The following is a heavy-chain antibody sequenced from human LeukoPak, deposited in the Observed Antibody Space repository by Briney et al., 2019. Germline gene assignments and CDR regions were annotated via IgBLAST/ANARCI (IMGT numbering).Heavy chain of an antibody. V-gene: IGHV4-38-2*02. J-gene: IGHJ4*02. CDR1: GYSISSGYY. CDR2: IYHSGST. CDR3: ARVGAVASRLEDYFDY. D-gene: IGHD6-19*01. Sequence: TSETLSLTCTVSGYSISSGYYWGWIRQPPGKGLEWIGSIYHSGSTYYNPSLKSRVTISVDTSKNQFSLKLSSVTAADTAVYYCARVGAVASRLEDYFDYWGQGTLVTVSS.